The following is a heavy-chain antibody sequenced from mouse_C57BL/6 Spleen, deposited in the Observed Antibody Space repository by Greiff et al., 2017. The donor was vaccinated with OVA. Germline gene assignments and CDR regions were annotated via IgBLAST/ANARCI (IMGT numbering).Heavy chain of an antibody. CDR2: ISSGGSYT. V-gene: IGHV5-6*01. D-gene: IGHD1-2*01. J-gene: IGHJ4*01. CDR1: GFTFSSYG. Sequence: EVHLVESGGDLVKPGGSLKLSCAASGFTFSSYGMSWVRQTPDKRLEWVATISSGGSYTYYPDSVKGRFTISRDNAKNTLYLQMSSLKSEDTAMYYCAREETARAMDYWGQGTSVTVSS. CDR3: AREETARAMDY.